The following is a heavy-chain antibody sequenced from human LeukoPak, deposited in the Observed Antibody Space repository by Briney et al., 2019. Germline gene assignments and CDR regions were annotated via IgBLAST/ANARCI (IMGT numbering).Heavy chain of an antibody. D-gene: IGHD3-22*01. CDR3: AMPYDSSGYYSHDGAFDI. Sequence: SETLSLTCTVSGYSISSGYYWGWIRQPPGKGLEWIGSIYHSGSTYYNPSLKSRVTISVDTSKNQFSLKLSSVTAADTAVYYCAMPYDSSGYYSHDGAFDIWGQGTMVTVSS. CDR2: IYHSGST. CDR1: GYSISSGYY. V-gene: IGHV4-38-2*02. J-gene: IGHJ3*02.